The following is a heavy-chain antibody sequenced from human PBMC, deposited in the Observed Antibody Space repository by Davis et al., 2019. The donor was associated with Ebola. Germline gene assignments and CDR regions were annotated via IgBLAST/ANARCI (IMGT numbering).Heavy chain of an antibody. CDR1: GYTFTGYY. V-gene: IGHV1-2*04. CDR2: INPNSGGT. CDR3: ARAAKSFIAVAHFDY. Sequence: ASVKVSCKASGYTFTGYYMHWVRQAPGQGLEWMGWINPNSGGTNYAQKFQGWVTMTRDTSISTAYMELSRLRSDDTAVYYCARAAKSFIAVAHFDYWGQGTLVTVSS. D-gene: IGHD6-19*01. J-gene: IGHJ4*02.